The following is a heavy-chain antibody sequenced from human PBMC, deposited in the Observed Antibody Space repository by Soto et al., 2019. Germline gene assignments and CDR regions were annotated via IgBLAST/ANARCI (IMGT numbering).Heavy chain of an antibody. CDR2: INPNSGGT. CDR1: GYTFTGYY. CDR3: ARERAAASYYYGMDV. Sequence: GASVKVSCKASGYTFTGYYMHWVRQAPGQGLEWMGWINPNSGGTNYAQKFQGRVTMTRDTSISTAYMELSRLRSDDTAVYYCARERAAASYYYGMDVWGQGTTVTVSS. J-gene: IGHJ6*02. D-gene: IGHD6-13*01. V-gene: IGHV1-2*02.